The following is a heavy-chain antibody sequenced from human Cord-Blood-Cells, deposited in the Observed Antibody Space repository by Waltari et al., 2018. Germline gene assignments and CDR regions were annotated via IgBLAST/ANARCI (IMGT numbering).Heavy chain of an antibody. Sequence: QVQLMQSGAEVEQPGASVKVSCKASGDTCTGYSLHWVGQAPGQGLEWMGWINPNSGGTNYAQKFQGRVTMTRDTSISTAYMELSRLRSDDTAVYYCARLYSSSWYAFDIWGQGTMVTVSS. CDR1: GDTCTGYS. CDR3: ARLYSSSWYAFDI. CDR2: INPNSGGT. V-gene: IGHV1-2*02. D-gene: IGHD6-13*01. J-gene: IGHJ3*02.